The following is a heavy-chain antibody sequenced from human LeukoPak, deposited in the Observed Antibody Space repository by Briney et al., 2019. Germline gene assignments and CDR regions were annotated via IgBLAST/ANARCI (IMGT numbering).Heavy chain of an antibody. CDR1: GYTFSGYY. J-gene: IGHJ4*02. D-gene: IGHD3-9*01. CDR3: ARVAHNYDLLTGYYPYLDYFDF. Sequence: GASVKVSCKASGYTFSGYYMHWVRQAPGQGLEWMGWINPNSGGTYYGQKFQGRVTMTRDTSVSTAYMELSRLRSDDTAVFYCARVAHNYDLLTGYYPYLDYFDFWGQGTLVTVSS. CDR2: INPNSGGT. V-gene: IGHV1-2*02.